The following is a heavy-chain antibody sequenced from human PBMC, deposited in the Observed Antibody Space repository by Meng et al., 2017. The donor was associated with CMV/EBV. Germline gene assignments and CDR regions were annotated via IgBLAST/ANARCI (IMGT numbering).Heavy chain of an antibody. V-gene: IGHV3-30*02. D-gene: IGHD3-22*01. CDR2: IRYDGSNK. Sequence: GGSLRPSCAASGFTFSSYGVHWVRQAPGKGLEWVAFIRYDGSNKYYADSVKGRFTISRDNSKNTLYLQKNSLRAEDTAVYYCAKDLGGHRGYYYDSGGPLPGDYWGQGTLVTVSS. J-gene: IGHJ4*02. CDR1: GFTFSSYG. CDR3: AKDLGGHRGYYYDSGGPLPGDY.